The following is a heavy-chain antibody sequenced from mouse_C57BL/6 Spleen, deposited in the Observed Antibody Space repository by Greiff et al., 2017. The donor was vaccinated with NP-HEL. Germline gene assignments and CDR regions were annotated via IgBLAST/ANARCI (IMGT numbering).Heavy chain of an antibody. CDR1: GYTFTSYW. CDR3: ARQEGDEYYFDD. Sequence: QVHVKQPGAELVKPGASVKLSCKASGYTFTSYWMHWVKQRPGQGLEWIGMIYPNSGSTNYNEKFKSKATLTVDKSYSTAYMQLSSLTSEDSAVXYCARQEGDEYYFDDWGPGTTLTVSS. J-gene: IGHJ2*01. V-gene: IGHV1-64*01. CDR2: IYPNSGST. D-gene: IGHD3-3*01.